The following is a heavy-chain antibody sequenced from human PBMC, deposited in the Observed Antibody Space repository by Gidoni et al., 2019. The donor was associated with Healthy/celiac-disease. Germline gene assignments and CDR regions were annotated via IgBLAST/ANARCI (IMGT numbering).Heavy chain of an antibody. D-gene: IGHD3-16*01. CDR1: GGTFSSYA. J-gene: IGHJ6*02. CDR3: ARGPHRSMGDYYYGMDV. CDR2: IIPIFGTA. Sequence: QVQLVQSGAEVKKPGSSVKVSCKASGGTFSSYAISWVRQAPGQGLEWMGGIIPIFGTANYAQKFQGRVTITADESTSTAYMELSSLRSEDTAVYYCARGPHRSMGDYYYGMDVWGQGTTVTVSS. V-gene: IGHV1-69*01.